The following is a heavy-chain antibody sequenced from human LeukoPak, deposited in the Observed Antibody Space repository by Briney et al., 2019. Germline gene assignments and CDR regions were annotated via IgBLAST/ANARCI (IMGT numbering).Heavy chain of an antibody. CDR2: IYHSGST. CDR3: AREDCSSTSCYLDY. CDR1: GGSFSGYY. V-gene: IGHV4-30-2*01. Sequence: SETLSLTCAVYGGSFSGYYWSWIRQPPGKGLEWIGYIYHSGSTYYNPSLKSRVTISVDRSKNQFSLKLSSVTAADTAVYYCAREDCSSTSCYLDYWGQGTLVTVSS. D-gene: IGHD2-2*01. J-gene: IGHJ4*02.